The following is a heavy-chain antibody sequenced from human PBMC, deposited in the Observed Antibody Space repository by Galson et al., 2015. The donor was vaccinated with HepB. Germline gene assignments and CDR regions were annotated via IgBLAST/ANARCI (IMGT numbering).Heavy chain of an antibody. CDR3: ARVGWIAAAADAFDI. Sequence: QSGAEVKKPGESLKISCKGSGYSFTSYWIGWVRQMPGKGLEWMGIIYPGDSDTRYSPSFQGQVTISADKSISTAYLQWSSLKASDTAMYCCARVGWIAAAADAFDIWGQGTMVTVSS. V-gene: IGHV5-51*01. CDR1: GYSFTSYW. D-gene: IGHD6-13*01. CDR2: IYPGDSDT. J-gene: IGHJ3*02.